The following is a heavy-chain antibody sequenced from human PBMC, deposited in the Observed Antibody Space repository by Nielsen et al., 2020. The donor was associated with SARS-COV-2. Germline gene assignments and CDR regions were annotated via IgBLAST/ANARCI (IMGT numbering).Heavy chain of an antibody. J-gene: IGHJ6*02. CDR1: GFTFDDYA. V-gene: IGHV3-21*04. Sequence: GESLKISCAASGFTFDDYAMHWVRQAPGKGLEWVSSISSSSSYIYYADSVKGRFTISRDNAKNSLYLQMNSLRAEDTALYYCATLAAAGSDYYYGMDVWGQGTTVTVSS. CDR2: ISSSSSYI. D-gene: IGHD6-13*01. CDR3: ATLAAAGSDYYYGMDV.